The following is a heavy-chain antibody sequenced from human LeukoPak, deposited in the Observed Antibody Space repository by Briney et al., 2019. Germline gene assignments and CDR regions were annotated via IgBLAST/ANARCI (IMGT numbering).Heavy chain of an antibody. V-gene: IGHV1-8*01. J-gene: IGHJ4*02. Sequence: ASVKVSCKASGYTFTTYDINWVRQATGQGLEWMAWMNPNSGNTGYAQKFQGRVTMTRNTSTSTAYMELSSLRSEDTAVYYCARRYYDILTGYFNFDLWGQGTLVTVSS. CDR1: GYTFTTYD. CDR3: ARRYYDILTGYFNFDL. CDR2: MNPNSGNT. D-gene: IGHD3-9*01.